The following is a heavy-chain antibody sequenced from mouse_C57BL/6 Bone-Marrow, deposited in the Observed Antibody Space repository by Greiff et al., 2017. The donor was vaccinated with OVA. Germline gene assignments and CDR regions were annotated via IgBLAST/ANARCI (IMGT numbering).Heavy chain of an antibody. CDR1: GYTFTSYW. CDR2: IDPSDSYT. CDR3: ARPITTVVAGDY. D-gene: IGHD1-1*01. Sequence: VQLQQPGAELVRPGTSVKLSCKASGYTFTSYWMHWVKQRPGQGLEWIGVIDPSDSYTNYNQKFKGKATLTVDTSSCTAYMQLSSLTSEDSAVYYCARPITTVVAGDYWGQGTTLTVSS. J-gene: IGHJ2*01. V-gene: IGHV1-59*01.